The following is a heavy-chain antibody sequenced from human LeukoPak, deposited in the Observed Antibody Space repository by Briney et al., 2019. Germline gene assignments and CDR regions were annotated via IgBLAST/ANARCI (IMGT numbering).Heavy chain of an antibody. CDR3: AKDHNYYDSSGYYYPFDY. D-gene: IGHD3-22*01. CDR2: ISGSGGST. V-gene: IGHV3-23*01. CDR1: GVTFSSYA. J-gene: IGHJ4*02. Sequence: GGSLRLSCAASGVTFSSYAMSWVRQAPGKGLEWVSAISGSGGSTYYADSVKGRFTISRNNSKNTLYLQMNSLRAEDTAVYYCAKDHNYYDSSGYYYPFDYWGQGTLVTVSS.